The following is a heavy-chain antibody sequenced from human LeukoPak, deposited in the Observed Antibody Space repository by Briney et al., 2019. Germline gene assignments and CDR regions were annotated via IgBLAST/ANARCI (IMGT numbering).Heavy chain of an antibody. D-gene: IGHD4-23*01. CDR3: AQNYGGTLY. J-gene: IGHJ4*02. V-gene: IGHV3-23*01. CDR2: ISASGGST. CDR1: GFTFRNYA. Sequence: GGSLRLSCVASGFTFRNYAMSWVRQAPGKGLEWVSAISASGGSTDYADSVKGRFTISRDNSKNTLYMQMNSLRAEDTAVYYCAQNYGGTLYWGQGTLVTVSS.